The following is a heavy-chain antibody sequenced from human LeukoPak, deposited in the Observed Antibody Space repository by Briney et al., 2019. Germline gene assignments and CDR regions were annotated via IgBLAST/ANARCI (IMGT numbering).Heavy chain of an antibody. Sequence: SVKVSCKASGGTFSSYAISWVRQAPGQGLEWMGGIIPIFGTANYAQKFQGRVTITADESTSTAYMELSSLRSEDTAVYYCARYLLAAAGNGFDYWGQGTLVTVS. CDR3: ARYLLAAAGNGFDY. J-gene: IGHJ4*02. CDR1: GGTFSSYA. V-gene: IGHV1-69*13. D-gene: IGHD6-13*01. CDR2: IIPIFGTA.